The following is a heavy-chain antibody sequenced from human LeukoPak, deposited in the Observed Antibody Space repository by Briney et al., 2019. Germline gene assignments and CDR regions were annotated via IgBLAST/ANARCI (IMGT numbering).Heavy chain of an antibody. CDR2: INHSGST. J-gene: IGHJ4*02. CDR1: GGSISSYY. D-gene: IGHD3-10*02. V-gene: IGHV4-34*01. Sequence: PSETLSLTCTVSGGSISSYYWSWIRQPPGKGLEWIGEINHSGSTNYNPSLKSRVTISVDTSKNQFSLKLSSVTAADTAVYYCARRGRFMYYFDYWGQGTLVSVSS. CDR3: ARRGRFMYYFDY.